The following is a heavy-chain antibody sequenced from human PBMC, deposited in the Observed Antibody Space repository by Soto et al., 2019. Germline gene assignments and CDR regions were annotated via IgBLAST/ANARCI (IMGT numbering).Heavy chain of an antibody. CDR1: GYTFTGYY. J-gene: IGHJ5*02. D-gene: IGHD5-18*01. V-gene: IGHV1-2*02. CDR3: ARDEGYSYGFWFDP. CDR2: INPNSGGT. Sequence: RASVKVSCKASGYTFTGYYMHWVRQAPGQGLEWMGWINPNSGGTNYAQKFQGRVTMTRDTSISTAYMELSRLRSDDTAVYYCARDEGYSYGFWFDPWGQGTLVTVSS.